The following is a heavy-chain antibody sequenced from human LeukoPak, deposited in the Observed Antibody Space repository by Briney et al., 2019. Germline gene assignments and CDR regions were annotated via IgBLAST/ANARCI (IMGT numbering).Heavy chain of an antibody. J-gene: IGHJ3*02. CDR1: GGSISSYY. Sequence: SETLSLTCTVSGGSISSYYWSWIRQPPGKGLEWIGNTYYSGSTNYNPSLKSRVTISVDTSKNQFSLKLSSVTAADTAVYYCARDGHLYYDSSGYYPDAFDIWGQGTMVTVSS. CDR3: ARDGHLYYDSSGYYPDAFDI. V-gene: IGHV4-59*01. D-gene: IGHD3-22*01. CDR2: TYYSGST.